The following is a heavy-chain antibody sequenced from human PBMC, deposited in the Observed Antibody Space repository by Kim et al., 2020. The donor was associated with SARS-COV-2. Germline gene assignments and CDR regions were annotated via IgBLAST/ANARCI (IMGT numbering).Heavy chain of an antibody. D-gene: IGHD3-10*01. CDR2: ISAYNGNT. J-gene: IGHJ6*02. Sequence: ASVKVSCKASGYTFTSYGISWVRQAPGQGLEWMGWISAYNGNTNYAQKLQGRVTMTTDTSTSTAYMELRSLRSDDTAVYYCARAGGSGSYYDWGSYYYYGMDAWGQGTTVTVSS. CDR1: GYTFTSYG. CDR3: ARAGGSGSYYDWGSYYYYGMDA. V-gene: IGHV1-18*01.